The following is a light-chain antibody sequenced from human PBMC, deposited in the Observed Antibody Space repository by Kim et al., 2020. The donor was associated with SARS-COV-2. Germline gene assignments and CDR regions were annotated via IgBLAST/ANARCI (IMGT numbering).Light chain of an antibody. Sequence: SYELTQPLSVSVALGQTARITCGGNNIGSKNVHWYQQKPGQAPVLVIYRDTNRPSGIPERFSGPNSGNTATLTISRAQAGDEADYYCQVWDSSTVDVVFGGGTQLTVL. CDR1: NIGSKN. V-gene: IGLV3-9*01. CDR3: QVWDSSTVDVV. J-gene: IGLJ2*01. CDR2: RDT.